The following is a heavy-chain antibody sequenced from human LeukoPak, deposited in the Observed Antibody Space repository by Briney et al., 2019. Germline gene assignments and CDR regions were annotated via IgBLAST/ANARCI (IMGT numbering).Heavy chain of an antibody. V-gene: IGHV1-18*01. D-gene: IGHD6-19*01. CDR2: ISAYNGNT. CDR3: ARTVAGTNIYDY. Sequence: ASVKVSCKASGYTFTSYGISWVRQAPGQGLEWMGWISAYNGNTNYAQKLQGRVTMTTDTSTSTAYMELRSLRSDDTAVYYYARTVAGTNIYDYWGQGTLVTVSS. J-gene: IGHJ4*02. CDR1: GYTFTSYG.